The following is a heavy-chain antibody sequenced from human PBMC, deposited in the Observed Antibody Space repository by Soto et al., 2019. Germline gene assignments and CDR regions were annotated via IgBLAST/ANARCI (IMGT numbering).Heavy chain of an antibody. CDR2: IKQDGSEK. V-gene: IGHV3-7*01. D-gene: IGHD5-12*01. CDR1: GFTFSSYW. J-gene: IGHJ6*03. Sequence: GGSLRLSCAASGFTFSSYWMSWVRQAPGKGLEWVANIKQDGSEKYYVDSVKDRFTILRVNAQNSLYLQMNSLRAEATAVYYCARDVATISFFYYYYMDVWGKGTTVTVSS. CDR3: ARDVATISFFYYYYMDV.